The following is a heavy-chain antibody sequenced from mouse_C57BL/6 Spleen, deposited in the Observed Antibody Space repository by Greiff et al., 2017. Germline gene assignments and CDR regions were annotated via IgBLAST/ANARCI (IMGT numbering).Heavy chain of an antibody. D-gene: IGHD2-1*01. CDR1: GFTFSDYY. CDR3: ARDGNGNYGLDY. J-gene: IGHJ2*01. CDR2: INYDGSST. V-gene: IGHV5-16*01. Sequence: EVKLVESEGGLVQPGSSMKLSCTASGFTFSDYYMAWVRQVPEKGLEWVANINYDGSSTYYLDSLKSRFIISRDNAKNILYLQMSSLKSEDTATYYCARDGNGNYGLDYWGQGTTLTVSS.